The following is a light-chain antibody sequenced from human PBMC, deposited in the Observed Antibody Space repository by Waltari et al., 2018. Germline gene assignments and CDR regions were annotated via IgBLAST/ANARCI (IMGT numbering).Light chain of an antibody. J-gene: IGKJ2*01. CDR1: QSVGDY. Sequence: EIVLTQSPATLSLSPGERATLSCRASQSVGDYLAWHQQKPGQAPRLLIYDASNRATGIPARFSGSGSGTDFTLTISCLEPEDFAVYYCQQRSNWPRYTFGQGTKLEIK. V-gene: IGKV3-11*01. CDR2: DAS. CDR3: QQRSNWPRYT.